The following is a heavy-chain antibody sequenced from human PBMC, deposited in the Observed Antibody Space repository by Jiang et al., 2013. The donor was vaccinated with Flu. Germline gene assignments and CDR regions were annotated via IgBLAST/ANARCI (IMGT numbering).Heavy chain of an antibody. V-gene: IGHV1-3*01. CDR2: INPANGYT. CDR1: GYTFTTYA. CDR3: ARGLPSGYNYFLFEY. Sequence: QLVESGAEVKKPGASVKTSCKASGYTFTTYAIQWVRQTPGRGLEWMGWINPANGYTKYSQRFQGRVTITWDTSASTAYMELSSLGSEDTAVYYCARGLPSGYNYFLFEYWGQGTLVT. D-gene: IGHD5-24*01. J-gene: IGHJ4*02.